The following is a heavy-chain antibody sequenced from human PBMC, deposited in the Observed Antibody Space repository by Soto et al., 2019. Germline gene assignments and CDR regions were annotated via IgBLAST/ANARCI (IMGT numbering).Heavy chain of an antibody. CDR2: IYTSGST. Sequence: SETLSLTCTVSGDSMTKYYWSWIRQSAGKGLEWIGRIYTSGSTNYNPSLKSRVTMSIDTSNKHFSLSLKSVTAADTAVYYCARTVGAAYYFDFWGQGALVTVSS. J-gene: IGHJ4*02. D-gene: IGHD1-26*01. V-gene: IGHV4-4*07. CDR1: GDSMTKYY. CDR3: ARTVGAAYYFDF.